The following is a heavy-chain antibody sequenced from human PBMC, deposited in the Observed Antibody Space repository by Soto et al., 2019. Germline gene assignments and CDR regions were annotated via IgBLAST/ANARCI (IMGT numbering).Heavy chain of an antibody. V-gene: IGHV3-21*01. CDR3: ASDGGSEYSSVCLTNRVPADIGY. CDR2: ISSSSSYI. D-gene: IGHD6-19*01. Sequence: EVQLVESGGGLVKPGGSLRLSCAASGFTFSSYSMNWVRQAPGKGLEWVSSISSSSSYIYYADSVKGRFTISRDNAKNSLYLQMNSLSAEDTAVYYCASDGGSEYSSVCLTNRVPADIGYWGQGTMVTVSS. CDR1: GFTFSSYS. J-gene: IGHJ4*02.